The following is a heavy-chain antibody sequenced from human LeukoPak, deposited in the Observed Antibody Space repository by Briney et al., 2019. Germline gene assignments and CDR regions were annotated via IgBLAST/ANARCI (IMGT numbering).Heavy chain of an antibody. CDR1: GFTLTNYH. CDR3: ARRSGSNNGWTDN. V-gene: IGHV3-23*01. D-gene: IGHD3/OR15-3a*01. Sequence: SGGSLRLSCATSGFTLTNYHMNWVRQAPGKGLEWLSPISGSGSNTYYADCVKGRFTLYREQSMNTLFLIMDGMGAEDTAVYYCARRSGSNNGWTDNWGQGSLVTVSS. J-gene: IGHJ1*01. CDR2: ISGSGSNT.